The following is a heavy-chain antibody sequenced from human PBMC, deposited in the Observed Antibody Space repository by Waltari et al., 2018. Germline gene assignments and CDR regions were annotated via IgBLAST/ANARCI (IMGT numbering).Heavy chain of an antibody. J-gene: IGHJ4*02. CDR3: ARSVGVRGVKYYFDY. Sequence: QVQLVESGGGVVQPGRSLRLSCAASGFTFSSYAMHWVRQAPGKGLEWVAVISYDGSNKYYADSVKGRFTISRDNSKNTLYLQMNSLRAEDTAVYYCARSVGVRGVKYYFDYWGQGTLVTVSS. V-gene: IGHV3-30*01. CDR1: GFTFSSYA. D-gene: IGHD3-10*01. CDR2: ISYDGSNK.